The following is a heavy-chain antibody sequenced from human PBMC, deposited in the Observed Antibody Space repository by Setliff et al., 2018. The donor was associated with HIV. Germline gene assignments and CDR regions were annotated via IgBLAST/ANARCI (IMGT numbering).Heavy chain of an antibody. Sequence: GGSLRLSCAASGFTFSSYWMHWVRQVPGKGLVWVSRINSDGSSTTYADFVKGRFTISRDNAKNTLYLQMNSLRAGDTAVYYCARVRSPFYFDYWGQGTLVTVSS. J-gene: IGHJ4*02. CDR2: INSDGSST. CDR3: ARVRSPFYFDY. CDR1: GFTFSSYW. V-gene: IGHV3-74*03.